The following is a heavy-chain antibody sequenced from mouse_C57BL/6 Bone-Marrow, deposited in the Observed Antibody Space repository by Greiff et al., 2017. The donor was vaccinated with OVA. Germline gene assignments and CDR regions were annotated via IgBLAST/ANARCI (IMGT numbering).Heavy chain of an antibody. V-gene: IGHV1-55*01. J-gene: IGHJ2*01. Sequence: QVQLQQPGAELVKPGASVKMSCKASGYTFTSYWITWVKQRPGQGLEWIGVIYPGSGSTNYNEKFKGKATLTVDTSSSTAYMQLSSLTSEDSAVYYCARFYYDYDGYFDYWGQGTTLTVSS. CDR1: GYTFTSYW. CDR2: IYPGSGST. D-gene: IGHD2-4*01. CDR3: ARFYYDYDGYFDY.